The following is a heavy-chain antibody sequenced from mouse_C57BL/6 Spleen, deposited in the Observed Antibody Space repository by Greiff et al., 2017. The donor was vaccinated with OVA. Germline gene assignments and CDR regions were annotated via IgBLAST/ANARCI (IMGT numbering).Heavy chain of an antibody. J-gene: IGHJ2*01. D-gene: IGHD1-1*01. CDR3: ARWSTTVVATDYFDY. CDR2: INPSSGYT. CDR1: GYTFTSYT. Sequence: QVHVKQSGAELARPGASVKMSCKASGYTFTSYTMHWVKQRPGQGLEWIGYINPSSGYTKYNQKFKDKATLTADKSSSTAYMQLSSLTSEDSAVYYCARWSTTVVATDYFDYWGQGTTLTVSS. V-gene: IGHV1-4*01.